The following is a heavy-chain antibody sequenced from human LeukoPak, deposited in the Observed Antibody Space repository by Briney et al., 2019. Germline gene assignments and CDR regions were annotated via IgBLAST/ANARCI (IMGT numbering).Heavy chain of an antibody. CDR3: ASVGRYDFWSGYISRHDAFDI. D-gene: IGHD3-3*01. J-gene: IGHJ3*02. CDR2: IYSGGST. CDR1: GFTVSSNY. Sequence: GGSLRLSCAASGFTVSSNYMSWVRQAPGKGLEWVSVIYSGGSTYYADSVKGRFTISRDNSKNTLYLQMNSLRAEDTAVYYCASVGRYDFWSGYISRHDAFDIWGQGTMVTVSS. V-gene: IGHV3-66*01.